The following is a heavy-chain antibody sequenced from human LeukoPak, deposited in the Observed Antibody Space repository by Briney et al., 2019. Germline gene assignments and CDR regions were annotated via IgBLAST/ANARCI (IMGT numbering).Heavy chain of an antibody. J-gene: IGHJ4*02. D-gene: IGHD3-3*01. CDR1: GSTFSSYA. Sequence: SVKVSCKASGSTFSSYAISWVRQAPGQGLEWMGRIIPILGIANYAQKFQGRVTITADKSTSTAYMELSSLRSEDTAVYYCARDGRYYDFWSEDYWGQGTLVTVSS. V-gene: IGHV1-69*04. CDR3: ARDGRYYDFWSEDY. CDR2: IIPILGIA.